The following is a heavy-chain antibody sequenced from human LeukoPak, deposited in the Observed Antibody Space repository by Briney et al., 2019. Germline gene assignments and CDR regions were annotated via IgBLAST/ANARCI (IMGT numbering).Heavy chain of an antibody. J-gene: IGHJ4*02. CDR3: ARILTTGLYYFDY. V-gene: IGHV5-51*01. CDR2: IYPGDADT. CDR1: GYSFPTYW. Sequence: GLALKISCTGPGYSFPTYWIGWARTMPGKGLEWMGIIYPGDADTRYSPSSQGQVTISADKSIRTTYLQCSSLNSSATARYYCARILTTGLYYFDYWGPGTLVTVSS. D-gene: IGHD4-11*01.